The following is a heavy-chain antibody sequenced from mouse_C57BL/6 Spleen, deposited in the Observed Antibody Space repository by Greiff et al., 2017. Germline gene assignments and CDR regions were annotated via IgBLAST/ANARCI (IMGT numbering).Heavy chain of an antibody. CDR3: AREGVSGYWFAY. J-gene: IGHJ3*01. CDR1: GYTFTSYW. CDR2: IYPGSGST. Sequence: QVQLQQPGAELVKPGASVKMSCKASGYTFTSYWITWVKQRPGQGLEWIGDIYPGSGSTNYNEKFKSKATLTVDTSSSTAYMQLSSLTSEDSAFYSCAREGVSGYWFAYWGQGTLVTVSA. V-gene: IGHV1-55*01. D-gene: IGHD3-2*02.